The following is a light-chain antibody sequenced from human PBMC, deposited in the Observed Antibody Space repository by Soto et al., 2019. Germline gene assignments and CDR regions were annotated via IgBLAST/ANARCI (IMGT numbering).Light chain of an antibody. CDR2: GAS. J-gene: IGKJ1*01. CDR1: QSISTY. CDR3: HQYGDSPPWT. Sequence: EIVMTQSPATLSLSPGEKATLSCRASQSISTYLAWYQQKPGQAPRLLIYGASSRATGVPDRFSGSGSGTDFTLTISRLEPEDFAVYYCHQYGDSPPWTFGQGTKV. V-gene: IGKV3-20*01.